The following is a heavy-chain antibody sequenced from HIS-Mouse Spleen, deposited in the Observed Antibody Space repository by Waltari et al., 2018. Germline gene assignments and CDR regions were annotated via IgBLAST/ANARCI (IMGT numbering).Heavy chain of an antibody. V-gene: IGHV4-39*07. D-gene: IGHD1-1*01. CDR2: IYYSGST. J-gene: IGHJ4*02. Sequence: QLQLQESGPGLVKPSETLSLTCTVPGCSISSSSYYWGWFRQPPGKGLEWIGSIYYSGSTYYNPSLKSRVTISVDTSKNQFSLKLSSVTAADTAVYYCARDPRWNDGIDYWGQGTLVTVSS. CDR3: ARDPRWNDGIDY. CDR1: GCSISSSSYY.